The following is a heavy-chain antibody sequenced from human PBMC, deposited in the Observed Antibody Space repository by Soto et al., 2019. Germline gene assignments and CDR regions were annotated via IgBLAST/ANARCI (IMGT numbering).Heavy chain of an antibody. V-gene: IGHV5-10-1*01. Sequence: GESLKISCNGSGYSFTSYWISWVRQMPGKGLEWMGRIDPSDSYTNYSPSFQGHVTISADKSISTAYLQWSSLKASDTAMYYCARKYTDRYYGMDVWGQGTKVTVYS. CDR1: GYSFTSYW. CDR3: ARKYTDRYYGMDV. CDR2: IDPSDSYT. D-gene: IGHD2-2*02. J-gene: IGHJ6*02.